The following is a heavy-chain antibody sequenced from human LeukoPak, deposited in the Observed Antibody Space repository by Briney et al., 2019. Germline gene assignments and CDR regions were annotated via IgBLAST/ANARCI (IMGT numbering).Heavy chain of an antibody. CDR1: GYTFTSYG. Sequence: ASVKVSCKASGYTFTSYGISWVRRAPGQGLEWMGWISAYNGNTNYAQKLQGRVTMTTDTSTSTAYMELRSLRSDDTAVYYCARGVVRGVTSYYYYGMDVWGKGTTVTVSS. CDR2: ISAYNGNT. CDR3: ARGVVRGVTSYYYYGMDV. J-gene: IGHJ6*04. D-gene: IGHD3-10*01. V-gene: IGHV1-18*04.